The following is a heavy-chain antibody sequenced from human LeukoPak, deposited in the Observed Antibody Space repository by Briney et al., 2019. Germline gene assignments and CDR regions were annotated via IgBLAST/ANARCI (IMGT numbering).Heavy chain of an antibody. CDR1: GGSISSYY. Sequence: SETLSRTCTVSGGSISSYYWSWIRQPPGKGLEWIGFIDYSGSTNYNPSLKSRVTISLDTSKNQFSLRLSSVTAADTAVYYCARESTRVRGVMKNWGQGTLVTVSS. J-gene: IGHJ4*02. D-gene: IGHD3-10*01. CDR2: IDYSGST. CDR3: ARESTRVRGVMKN. V-gene: IGHV4-59*01.